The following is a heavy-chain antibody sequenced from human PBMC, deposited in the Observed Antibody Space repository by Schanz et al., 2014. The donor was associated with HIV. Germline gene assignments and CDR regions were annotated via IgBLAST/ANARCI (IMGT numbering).Heavy chain of an antibody. Sequence: EVQMLESGGGSVQPGGSLRLSCAASGFTFSNFAMSWVRQAPWKGLEWVSSISGSGVSTFYAGSVKGRFAISRDKSKNTLYLQMNSLRVEDTAVYYCAKMARSVAANTNFDYWGQGTLVTVSS. CDR3: AKMARSVAANTNFDY. D-gene: IGHD6-19*01. CDR2: ISGSGVST. CDR1: GFTFSNFA. J-gene: IGHJ4*02. V-gene: IGHV3-23*01.